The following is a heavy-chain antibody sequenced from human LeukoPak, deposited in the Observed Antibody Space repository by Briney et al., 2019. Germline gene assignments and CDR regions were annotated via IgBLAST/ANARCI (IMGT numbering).Heavy chain of an antibody. CDR3: ARSAYSSGWHFDY. D-gene: IGHD6-19*01. V-gene: IGHV4-59*01. CDR1: GGSFSGYY. J-gene: IGHJ4*02. CDR2: IYYSGST. Sequence: SETLSLTCAVYGGSFSGYYWSWIRQPPGKGLEWIGYIYYSGSTNYNPSLKSRVTISVDTSKTQFSLKLSSVTAADTAVYYCARSAYSSGWHFDYWGQGTLVTVSS.